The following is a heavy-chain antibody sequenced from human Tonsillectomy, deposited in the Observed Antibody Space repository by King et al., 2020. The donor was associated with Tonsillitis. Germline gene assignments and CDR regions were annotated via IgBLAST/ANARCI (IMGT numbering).Heavy chain of an antibody. Sequence: VQLVESGGGLVQPGGSLRLSCAASGYIFSDHDMDWVRQAPGKGLEWVGFIKNKANSYTTEYAASVKGRFTISRDDSSLYLEMNSLKIDDTAVYYCARAAYAHGLDVWGQGTTVTVSS. D-gene: IGHD4-17*01. CDR3: ARAAYAHGLDV. V-gene: IGHV3-72*01. CDR1: GYIFSDHD. J-gene: IGHJ6*02. CDR2: IKNKANSYTT.